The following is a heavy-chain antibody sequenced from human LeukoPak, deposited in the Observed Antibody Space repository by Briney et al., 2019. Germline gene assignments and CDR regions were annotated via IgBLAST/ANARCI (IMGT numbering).Heavy chain of an antibody. CDR2: INPNSGST. Sequence: ASVKVSCKASGYTFTGYYMHWVRQAPGQGLEWMGWINPNSGSTSYAQKFQGRVTMTRDTSTSTVYMELSSLRSEDTAVYYCATEGVGTYYDSSGYYSPFDYWGQGTLVTVSS. V-gene: IGHV1-46*01. J-gene: IGHJ4*02. D-gene: IGHD3-22*01. CDR3: ATEGVGTYYDSSGYYSPFDY. CDR1: GYTFTGYY.